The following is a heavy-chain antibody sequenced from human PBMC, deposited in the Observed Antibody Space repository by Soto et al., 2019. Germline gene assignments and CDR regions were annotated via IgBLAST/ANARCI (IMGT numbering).Heavy chain of an antibody. J-gene: IGHJ4*02. D-gene: IGHD2-15*01. CDR2: ISWNSGSI. CDR1: GFTFDDYA. V-gene: IGHV3-9*01. Sequence: EVQLVESGGGLVQPGRSLRLSCAASGFTFDDYAMHWVRQAPGKGLEWVSGISWNSGSIGYADSVKGRFTISRDNAKNSLYLQMNSLRAEDTALYYCAKGGGYCSGGSCPYYFGYWGQGTLVTVSS. CDR3: AKGGGYCSGGSCPYYFGY.